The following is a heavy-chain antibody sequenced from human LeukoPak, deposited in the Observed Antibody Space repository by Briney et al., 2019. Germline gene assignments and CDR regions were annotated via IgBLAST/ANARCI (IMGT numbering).Heavy chain of an antibody. CDR1: GDSISSASYY. V-gene: IGHV4-39*07. D-gene: IGHD2-2*01. Sequence: SETLSLTCTVSGDSISSASYYWGWIRQPPGKGLEWIGSIYFSGSTYYNPSLKSRVTISVETSKVQFSLKLSSVTAADTAVYYCARDSCSSTSCRKKFDNWGQGTLVTVSS. CDR3: ARDSCSSTSCRKKFDN. J-gene: IGHJ4*02. CDR2: IYFSGST.